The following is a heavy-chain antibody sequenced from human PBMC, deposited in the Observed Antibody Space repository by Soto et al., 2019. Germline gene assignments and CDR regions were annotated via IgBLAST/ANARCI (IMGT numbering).Heavy chain of an antibody. CDR2: ISAYNGNT. CDR1: GYTFTRYG. Sequence: QVQLVQSGAEVKKPGASVKVSCKASGYTFTRYGISWVRQAPGQRHEWMGWISAYNGNTNYAQKLQGSGTRTTETSTSPAYMELRSLSADDTAVYFCSGVWDYYGSGRSLYYYYYMDVRGKGPTVTVSS. CDR3: SGVWDYYGSGRSLYYYYYMDV. J-gene: IGHJ6*03. V-gene: IGHV1-18*01. D-gene: IGHD3-10*01.